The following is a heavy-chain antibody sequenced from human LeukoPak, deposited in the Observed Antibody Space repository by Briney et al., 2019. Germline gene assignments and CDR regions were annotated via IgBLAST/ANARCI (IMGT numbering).Heavy chain of an antibody. V-gene: IGHV3-23*01. Sequence: GGSLRFSYAPSGSTFSSYAMSWVRQAPGKGLEWVAVISGGGSGTYYADSVRGRFTISRDNSKNTVYLQMNSLRAEDTAIYYCAKAVGSSGYFSRDAFDIWGQGTMVTVSS. CDR1: GSTFSSYA. J-gene: IGHJ3*02. D-gene: IGHD3-22*01. CDR3: AKAVGSSGYFSRDAFDI. CDR2: ISGGGSGT.